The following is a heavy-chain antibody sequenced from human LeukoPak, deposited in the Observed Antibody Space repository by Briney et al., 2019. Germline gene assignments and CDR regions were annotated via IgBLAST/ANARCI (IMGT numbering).Heavy chain of an antibody. D-gene: IGHD3-22*01. Sequence: GGSLRLSCAASGFTVSSNYMSWVRQAPGKGLEWVSVIYSGGSTYYADSVKGRFTISGDNSKNTLYLQMNSLRAEDMAAYYCARSGDSSGYYGDDYWGQGTLVTVSS. CDR1: GFTVSSNY. CDR2: IYSGGST. CDR3: ARSGDSSGYYGDDY. V-gene: IGHV3-66*01. J-gene: IGHJ4*02.